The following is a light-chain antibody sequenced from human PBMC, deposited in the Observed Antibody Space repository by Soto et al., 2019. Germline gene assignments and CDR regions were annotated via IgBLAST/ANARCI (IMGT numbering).Light chain of an antibody. CDR1: QSLSSN. J-gene: IGKJ5*01. CDR2: GAS. Sequence: EIVITESALTLSVSPGERVTLSCRASQSLSSNLAWYQQKPGQAPRLLIYGASTRATDIPARFSGSGSGTEFTLTISSLQSEDFAVYFCQQYNNWPLAFGQGTRLEI. V-gene: IGKV3-15*01. CDR3: QQYNNWPLA.